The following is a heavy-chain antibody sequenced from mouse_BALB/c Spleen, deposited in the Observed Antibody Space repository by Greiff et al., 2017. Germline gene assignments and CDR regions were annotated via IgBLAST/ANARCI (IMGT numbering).Heavy chain of an antibody. Sequence: QVHVKQSGPGLVAPSQSLSITCTVSGFSLTSYGVHWVRQPPGKGLEWLGVIWAGGSTNYNSALMSRLSISKDNSKSQVFLKMNSLQTDDTAMYYCARDGVDGYYRFAYWGQGTLVTVSA. J-gene: IGHJ3*01. D-gene: IGHD2-3*01. CDR1: GFSLTSYG. CDR2: IWAGGST. V-gene: IGHV2-9*02. CDR3: ARDGVDGYYRFAY.